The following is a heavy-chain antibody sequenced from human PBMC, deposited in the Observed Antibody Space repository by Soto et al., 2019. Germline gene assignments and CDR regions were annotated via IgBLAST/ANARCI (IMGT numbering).Heavy chain of an antibody. CDR2: INPSGGST. CDR1: GYTFTSYY. D-gene: IGHD3-22*01. Sequence: QVQLVQSGAEVKKPGASVKVSCKASGYTFTSYYMHWVRQAPGQGLEWMGIINPSGGSTHYAQKFQGRVTMTRDTSTTTVYMELSSLRSEDTVVYYCARGSWYYDSSGYSPFDIWGQGTLVTVSS. CDR3: ARGSWYYDSSGYSPFDI. J-gene: IGHJ4*02. V-gene: IGHV1-46*01.